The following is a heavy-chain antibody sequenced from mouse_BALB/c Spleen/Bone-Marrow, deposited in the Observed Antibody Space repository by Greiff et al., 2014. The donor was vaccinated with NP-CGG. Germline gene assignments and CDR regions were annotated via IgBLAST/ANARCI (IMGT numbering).Heavy chain of an antibody. Sequence: EVQRVESGGGLVKPGGSLKLSCAASGFTFSSYAMSWVRQTPEKRLEWVASISSGGSTYYSDSVMGRFTISRDNARNILYLQMSSLRSEDTAMYYCAKRGAYGNFWFAYWGQGTLVTVSA. J-gene: IGHJ3*01. V-gene: IGHV5-6-5*01. D-gene: IGHD2-10*02. CDR1: GFTFSSYA. CDR2: ISSGGST. CDR3: AKRGAYGNFWFAY.